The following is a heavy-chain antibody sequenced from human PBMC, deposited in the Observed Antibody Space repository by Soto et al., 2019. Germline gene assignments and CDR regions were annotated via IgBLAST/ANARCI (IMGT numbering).Heavy chain of an antibody. CDR3: ARDGEASGSYSYYYYGMDV. D-gene: IGHD1-26*01. Sequence: SVKVSCKASGGTFSSYAISWVRQAPGQGLEWMGGIIPIFGTANYAQKFQGRVTITADESTSTAYMELSSLRSEDTAVYYCARDGEASGSYSYYYYGMDVWGQGTTVTVSS. V-gene: IGHV1-69*13. J-gene: IGHJ6*02. CDR2: IIPIFGTA. CDR1: GGTFSSYA.